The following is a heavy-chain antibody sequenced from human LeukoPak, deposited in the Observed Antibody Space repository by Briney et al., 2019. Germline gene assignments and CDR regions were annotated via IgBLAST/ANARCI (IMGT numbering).Heavy chain of an antibody. CDR2: ISHSGGST. V-gene: IGHV3-23*01. D-gene: IGHD1-26*01. CDR3: AKPGSIVGTTTGGFDY. Sequence: PGGSLRLSCAASGLTFSSYAVYWVRQAPGKGLEWVSGISHSGGSTYYADSVKGRFTISRDNSKNTLYLQMNSLRAEDTAVYYCAKPGSIVGTTTGGFDYWGQGTLVTVSS. CDR1: GLTFSSYA. J-gene: IGHJ4*02.